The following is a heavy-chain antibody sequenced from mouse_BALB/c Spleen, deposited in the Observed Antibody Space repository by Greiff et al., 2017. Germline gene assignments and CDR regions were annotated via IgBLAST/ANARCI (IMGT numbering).Heavy chain of an antibody. CDR3: ARGVYGNYDAMDY. V-gene: IGHV14-3*02. CDR2: IDPANGNT. J-gene: IGHJ4*01. CDR1: GFNIKDTY. D-gene: IGHD2-10*02. Sequence: EVKLQQSGAELVKPGASVKLSCTASGFNIKDTYMHWVKQRPEQGLEWIGRIDPANGNTKYDPKFQGKATITADTSSNTAYLQLSSLTSEDTAVYYCARGVYGNYDAMDYWGQGTSVTVSS.